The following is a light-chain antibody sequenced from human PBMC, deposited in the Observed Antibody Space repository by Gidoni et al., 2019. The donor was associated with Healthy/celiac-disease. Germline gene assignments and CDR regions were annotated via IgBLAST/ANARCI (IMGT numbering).Light chain of an antibody. V-gene: IGKV3-20*01. CDR1: QSVSSSY. CDR2: GAS. Sequence: EIVLTQSPGTLSLSPGERATLSCRASQSVSSSYLAWYQQKPGQAPRLLIYGASSRATGIPDRFSGSGSGTEITLTISRLEPEDFAVYYCQQYGSSLFTFGPGTKVEIK. CDR3: QQYGSSLFT. J-gene: IGKJ3*01.